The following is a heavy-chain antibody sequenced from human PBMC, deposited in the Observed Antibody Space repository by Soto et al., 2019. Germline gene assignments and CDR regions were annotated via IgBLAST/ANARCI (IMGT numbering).Heavy chain of an antibody. CDR1: GFTFSDYY. CDR3: ARGRGAAADYFDF. V-gene: IGHV3-11*05. CDR2: ISSSTSHT. J-gene: IGHJ4*02. D-gene: IGHD6-13*01. Sequence: QVQLVESGGGLVEPGGSLRLSCAVSGFTFSDYYMTWIRQAPGKGLEWVSYISSSTSHTNYAESVKGRFTISRDNAKNSLFLRMNSLRAEDTAVYYCARGRGAAADYFDFWGQGTLVTVSS.